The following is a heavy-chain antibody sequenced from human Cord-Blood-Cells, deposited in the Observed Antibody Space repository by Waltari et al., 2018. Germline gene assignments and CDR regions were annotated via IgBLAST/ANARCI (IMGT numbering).Heavy chain of an antibody. V-gene: IGHV3-7*01. D-gene: IGHD1-26*01. CDR1: GFTFSSYC. J-gene: IGHJ3*02. Sequence: EVQLVESGGGLVQPGGSLRLSCAASGFTFSSYCMSWVRQAPGKGLEWVANIKQDGSEKYDVDSVKGRFTISRDNAKNSLYLQMNSLRAEDTAVYYCARDRVGADAFDIWGQGTMVTVSS. CDR2: IKQDGSEK. CDR3: ARDRVGADAFDI.